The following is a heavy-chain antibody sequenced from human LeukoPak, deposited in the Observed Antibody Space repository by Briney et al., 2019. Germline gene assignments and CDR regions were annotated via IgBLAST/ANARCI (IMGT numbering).Heavy chain of an antibody. V-gene: IGHV3-48*01. J-gene: IGHJ4*02. CDR1: GFTFSSYS. CDR2: ISSSGGTI. Sequence: PGGSLRLSCAASGFTFSSYSMNWVRQAPGKGLEWVSSISSSGGTIYYADSVRGRFTISRDNAKNSLYLQMNSLRAEDTAVYYCARRKEIDYWGQGTLVTVSS. CDR3: ARRKEIDY.